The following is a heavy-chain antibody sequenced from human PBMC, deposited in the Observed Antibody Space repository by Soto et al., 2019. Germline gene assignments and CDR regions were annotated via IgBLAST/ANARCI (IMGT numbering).Heavy chain of an antibody. Sequence: GGSLRLSCAASGFSFSSYGMDWVRQAPGKGLEWVAVIWYDGSNKYYADSVKGRFTISRDNSKNTLYLQMNSLRAEDTAVYYCARNTRKYYYDSSGYYYDYWGQGTLVTVSS. CDR2: IWYDGSNK. J-gene: IGHJ4*02. V-gene: IGHV3-33*01. D-gene: IGHD3-22*01. CDR3: ARNTRKYYYDSSGYYYDY. CDR1: GFSFSSYG.